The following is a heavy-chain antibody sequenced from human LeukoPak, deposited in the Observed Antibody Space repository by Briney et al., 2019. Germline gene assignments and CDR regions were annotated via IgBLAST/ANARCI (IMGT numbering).Heavy chain of an antibody. V-gene: IGHV4-38-2*02. CDR2: IYHSGST. D-gene: IGHD6-19*01. J-gene: IGHJ2*01. CDR3: VRDLRVAENGGRNWYFDL. CDR1: GYSISSGYY. Sequence: PSETLSLTCTVSGYSISSGYYWGWIRQPPGKGLEWIGSIYHSGSTYYNPSLKSRVTISVDTSKNQFSLKLSSVTAADTAVYYCVRDLRVAENGGRNWYFDLWGRGTLVTVSS.